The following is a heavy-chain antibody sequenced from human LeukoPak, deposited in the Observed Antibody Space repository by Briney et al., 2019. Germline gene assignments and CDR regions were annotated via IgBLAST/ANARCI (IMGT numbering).Heavy chain of an antibody. D-gene: IGHD6-19*01. CDR2: IYPGDSDT. V-gene: IGHV5-51*01. Sequence: GAPLQICCEGAGSIFTSYWIGWVRELRGKGVEGMGIIYPGDSDTRDSPSFEGQVIISADKSISTAYLQWSSLKASDTAMYYCARQVEYSSGWSHYFDYWGQGTLVTVSS. CDR1: GSIFTSYW. CDR3: ARQVEYSSGWSHYFDY. J-gene: IGHJ4*02.